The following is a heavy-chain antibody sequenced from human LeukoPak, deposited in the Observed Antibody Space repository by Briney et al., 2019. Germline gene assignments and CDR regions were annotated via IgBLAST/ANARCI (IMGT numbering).Heavy chain of an antibody. J-gene: IGHJ3*02. D-gene: IGHD6-13*01. CDR1: GGSISSYY. CDR3: ARLQLVHDAFDI. V-gene: IGHV4-59*01. Sequence: PSETLSLTCTVSGGSISSYYWSWIWQPPGKGLEWIGYIYYSGSTNYNPSLKSRVTISVDTSKNQFSLKLSSVTAADTAVYYCARLQLVHDAFDIWGQGTMVTVSS. CDR2: IYYSGST.